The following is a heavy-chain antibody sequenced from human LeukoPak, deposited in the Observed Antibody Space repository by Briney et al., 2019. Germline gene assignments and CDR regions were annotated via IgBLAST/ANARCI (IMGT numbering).Heavy chain of an antibody. CDR3: ARVVASSRGDAFDI. V-gene: IGHV4-4*07. Sequence: SETLTLTCTLSSGSISSYYWSWIRQPAGKGLECFGRIYISGSTDYNPSLKSRVTMSVDTSKNLISLKMNSVTAADTAVYYCARVVASSRGDAFDIWGKGTMVTVSS. D-gene: IGHD5-12*01. J-gene: IGHJ3*02. CDR2: IYISGST. CDR1: SGSISSYY.